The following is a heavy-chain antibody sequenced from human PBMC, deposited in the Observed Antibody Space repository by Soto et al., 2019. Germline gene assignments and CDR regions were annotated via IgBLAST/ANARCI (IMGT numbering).Heavy chain of an antibody. J-gene: IGHJ2*01. CDR2: INPNSGGT. Sequence: QVQLVQSGAEVKKPGASVKVSCKASGYTFTGYYMHWVRQAPGQGLEWMGWINPNSGGTNYAQKFQGWVTMTRDTSISTAYMELSRLRSDDTAVYYCGGGGGGGDRNWYFDLWGSGTLVTVSS. V-gene: IGHV1-2*04. D-gene: IGHD4-17*01. CDR3: GGGGGGGDRNWYFDL. CDR1: GYTFTGYY.